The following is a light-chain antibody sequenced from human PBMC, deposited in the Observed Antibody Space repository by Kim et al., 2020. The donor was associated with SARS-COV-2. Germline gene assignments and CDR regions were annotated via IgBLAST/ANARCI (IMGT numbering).Light chain of an antibody. J-gene: IGLJ3*02. Sequence: QTATVTCTGNSNDVGDQGAAWLQQHQGHPPKLLSYRNNNRPSGISERFSASRSRNTAYLTVTGLQPEDEADYFCTAWDSSLSAWVFGGGTKLTVL. CDR2: RNN. CDR1: SNDVGDQG. CDR3: TAWDSSLSAWV. V-gene: IGLV10-54*01.